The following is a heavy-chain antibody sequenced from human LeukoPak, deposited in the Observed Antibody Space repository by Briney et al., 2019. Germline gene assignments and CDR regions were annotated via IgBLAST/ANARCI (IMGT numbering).Heavy chain of an antibody. CDR3: AGMTSRSGLDY. CDR1: GFTFSSYW. Sequence: TGGSLRLSCAASGFTFSSYWMHWVRQAPGKGLVWVSRINSDGSSTSYADSVKGRFTISRDNAKNTLYLQMNSLRAEDTAVYYCAGMTSRSGLDYWGQGTLVTVSS. D-gene: IGHD6-25*01. V-gene: IGHV3-74*01. J-gene: IGHJ4*02. CDR2: INSDGSST.